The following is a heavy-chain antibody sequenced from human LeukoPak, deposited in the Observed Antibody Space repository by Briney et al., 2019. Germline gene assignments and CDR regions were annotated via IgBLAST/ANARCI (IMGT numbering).Heavy chain of an antibody. V-gene: IGHV3-23*01. Sequence: PGGSLRLSCAASGFTFNNYPMSWVRQAPGKGLEWVSTIRDRGSNTYYADSVKGRFTISRDNSKNTLYLQMNSLRAEDTAVYYCAKEQKVWFGEGYDYWGQGTLVTVSS. CDR2: IRDRGSNT. J-gene: IGHJ4*02. D-gene: IGHD3-10*01. CDR3: AKEQKVWFGEGYDY. CDR1: GFTFNNYP.